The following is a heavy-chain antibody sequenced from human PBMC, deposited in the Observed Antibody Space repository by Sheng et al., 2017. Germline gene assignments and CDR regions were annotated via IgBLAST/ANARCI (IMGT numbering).Heavy chain of an antibody. Sequence: QVQLVESGGGLVKPGGSLRLSCTPSGFTFGGYFLSWIRQAPGKGLEWVSYISSGGSPIYYADSVKGRFTVSRDNAKNSLYLQMNSLRAEDTAVYYCARDIRGYYYMDVWGQGTTVTVSS. CDR2: ISSGGSPI. CDR1: GFTFGGYF. CDR3: ARDIRGYYYMDV. J-gene: IGHJ6*03. V-gene: IGHV3-11*04. D-gene: IGHD3-3*01.